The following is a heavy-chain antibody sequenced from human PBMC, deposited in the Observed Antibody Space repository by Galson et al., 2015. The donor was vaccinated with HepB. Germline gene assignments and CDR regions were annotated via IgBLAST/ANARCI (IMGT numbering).Heavy chain of an antibody. CDR2: INSRGST. D-gene: IGHD2-2*01. V-gene: IGHV4-59*12. CDR1: GGALSSYL. J-gene: IGHJ4*02. CDR3: ARERVGGDFDH. Sequence: SETLSLTCTVSGGALSSYLWTWIRQPPGKGLEWVGYINSRGSTDYNPSLKSRVSISVDTSKKQFSLRLSSVTVADTAVYYCARERVGGDFDHWGQGTPVTVSS.